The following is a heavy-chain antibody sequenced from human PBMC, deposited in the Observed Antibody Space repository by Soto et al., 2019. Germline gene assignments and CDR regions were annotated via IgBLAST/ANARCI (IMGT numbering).Heavy chain of an antibody. CDR1: GFTFSSYA. J-gene: IGHJ5*02. CDR2: ISGSGDST. V-gene: IGHV3-23*01. Sequence: EVQLLESGGGLVQPGGSLRHSCAASGFTFSSYAMSWVRQTPGKGLEWVSAISGSGDSTYYADSVKGRFTISRDNSKNTLYLQMNSLRAEDTAVYYCAKLRWGSDNWFDPWGQGTLVTVSS. CDR3: AKLRWGSDNWFDP. D-gene: IGHD3-10*01.